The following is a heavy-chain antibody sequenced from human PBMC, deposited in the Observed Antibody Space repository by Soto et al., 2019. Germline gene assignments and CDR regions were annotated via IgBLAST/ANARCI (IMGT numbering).Heavy chain of an antibody. D-gene: IGHD3-22*01. V-gene: IGHV1-69*06. J-gene: IGHJ5*02. CDR2: IIPIFGTA. CDR3: ARDPSYYASSGYYFVWFDP. CDR1: GGTFSSYA. Sequence: QVQLVQSGAEVKKPGSSVKVSCKASGGTFSSYAISWVRQAPGQGLEWMGGIIPIFGTANYAQKFQGRVTITADKSTSTAYMELSSLRSEDTAVYYCARDPSYYASSGYYFVWFDPWGQGTLVTVSS.